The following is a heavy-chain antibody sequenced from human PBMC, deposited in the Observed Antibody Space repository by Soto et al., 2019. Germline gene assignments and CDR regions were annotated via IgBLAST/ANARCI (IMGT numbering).Heavy chain of an antibody. CDR3: ATTGSVWYGVRYYFDY. J-gene: IGHJ4*02. V-gene: IGHV4-34*01. D-gene: IGHD3-10*01. CDR1: GGSFSGYY. Sequence: PSETLSLTCAVYGGSFSGYYWGWIRQPPGKGLEWIGEINHSGSTNYNPSLKSRVTISVDTSKNQFSLKLSSVTAADTAVYYCATTGSVWYGVRYYFDYWGQGTLVTVSS. CDR2: INHSGST.